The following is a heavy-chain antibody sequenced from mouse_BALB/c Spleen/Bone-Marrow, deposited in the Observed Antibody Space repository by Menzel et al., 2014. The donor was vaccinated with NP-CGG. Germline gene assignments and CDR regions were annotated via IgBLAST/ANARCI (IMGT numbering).Heavy chain of an antibody. CDR1: GYAFSNYG. D-gene: IGHD2-4*01. CDR2: IYPGDGDT. J-gene: IGHJ4*01. V-gene: IGHV1-80*01. CDR3: ASVYDYGRGYAMDY. Sequence: VQLQQSGAELVRPGSSVKISCKASGYAFSNYGMNWVKQRPGQGLEWIGQIYPGDGDTNYNGKFKGRVTLTADKSSSTACMQLSSLTSEDSAVYFCASVYDYGRGYAMDYWGQGTSVTVSS.